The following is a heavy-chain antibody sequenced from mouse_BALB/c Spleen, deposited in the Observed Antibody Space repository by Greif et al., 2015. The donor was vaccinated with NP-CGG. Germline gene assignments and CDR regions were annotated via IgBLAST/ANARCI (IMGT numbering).Heavy chain of an antibody. CDR2: ISYSGST. D-gene: IGHD2-14*01. V-gene: IGHV3-2*02. J-gene: IGHJ2*01. CDR3: ARGVYYRFPYFDY. Sequence: EVKLVESGPGLVKPSQSLSLTCTVTGYSITSDYAWNWIRQFPGNKLEWMGYISYSGSTSNNPSLKSRISITRDTSKNQFFLQLNSVTTEDTATYYCARGVYYRFPYFDYWGQGTTLTVSS. CDR1: GYSITSDYA.